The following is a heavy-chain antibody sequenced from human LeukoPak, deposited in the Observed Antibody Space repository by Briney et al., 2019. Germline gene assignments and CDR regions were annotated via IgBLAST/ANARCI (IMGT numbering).Heavy chain of an antibody. Sequence: SETLSLTCTVSGGSISSSTYFWGWIRQPPGKGLEWIGTIYYSGSTYYNPSLKSRGTISVDSSKNQFSLRLSSVTAADTAVYYCARESLTWLQSRTSWFDPWGQGTLVTVSS. V-gene: IGHV4-39*07. D-gene: IGHD5-24*01. J-gene: IGHJ5*02. CDR2: IYYSGST. CDR1: GGSISSSTYF. CDR3: ARESLTWLQSRTSWFDP.